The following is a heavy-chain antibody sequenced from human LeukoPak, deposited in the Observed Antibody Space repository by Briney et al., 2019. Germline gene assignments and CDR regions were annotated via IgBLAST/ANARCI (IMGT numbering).Heavy chain of an antibody. D-gene: IGHD3-10*01. V-gene: IGHV1-24*01. J-gene: IGHJ4*02. CDR2: FDPGAGEI. Sequence: ASVKVSCKVSGDTLSELTMHWVRQAPGKGLEWMGGFDPGAGEILYAQQSQGRVTMTEDTSTDTAYMELTSLRSEDSGVYFCAAGGIYSLLDYWGQGALVTVSS. CDR1: GDTLSELT. CDR3: AAGGIYSLLDY.